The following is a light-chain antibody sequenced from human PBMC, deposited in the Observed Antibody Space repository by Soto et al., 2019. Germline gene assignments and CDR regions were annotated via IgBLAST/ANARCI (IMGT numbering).Light chain of an antibody. CDR3: QQYNNWPLT. J-gene: IGKJ5*01. V-gene: IGKV3D-15*01. CDR1: QNVFSN. Sequence: EIVMTQSPATLSVSPGERATLSCRASQNVFSNLAWYQQKPGQAPRLLIYGASTRATGVPARFSGSGSGTEFTLTISSLQSEDVAVYWCQQYNNWPLTFGPGTRLEIK. CDR2: GAS.